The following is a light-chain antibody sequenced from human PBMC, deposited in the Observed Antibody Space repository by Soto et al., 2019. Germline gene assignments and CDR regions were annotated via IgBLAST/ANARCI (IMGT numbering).Light chain of an antibody. V-gene: IGLV2-23*02. CDR1: TTDVGSYNL. J-gene: IGLJ1*01. Sequence: QSVLTQPASVSGSPGQSITISCTGITTDVGSYNLVSWYQQHPGRAPKLMIYEVSRRPSGVSNRFSGSKSGNTASLTISGLQAEDEADYYCCSWAGSNTFYFFGTGTKVTVL. CDR3: CSWAGSNTFYF. CDR2: EVS.